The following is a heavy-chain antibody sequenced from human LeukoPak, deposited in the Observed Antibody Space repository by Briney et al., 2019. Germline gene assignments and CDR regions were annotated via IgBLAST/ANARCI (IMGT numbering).Heavy chain of an antibody. Sequence: SETLSLTCTVSGGSISSYYWSWIRQPPGKGLEWIGYIYCSGSTNYNPSLKSRVTISVDTSKNQFSLKLSSVTAADTAVYYCAREASGRGWLQLAPWGQGTLVTVSS. CDR2: IYCSGST. CDR1: GGSISSYY. V-gene: IGHV4-59*01. D-gene: IGHD5-24*01. CDR3: AREASGRGWLQLAP. J-gene: IGHJ5*02.